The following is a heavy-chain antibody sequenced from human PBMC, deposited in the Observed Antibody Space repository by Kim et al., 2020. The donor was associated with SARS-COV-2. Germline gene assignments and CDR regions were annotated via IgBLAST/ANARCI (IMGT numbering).Heavy chain of an antibody. CDR1: GFTFSSYA. CDR3: SRGRTAAAGTSNYY. CDR2: IGAGGVST. D-gene: IGHD6-13*01. J-gene: IGHJ4*02. Sequence: GGSLRLSCAASGFTFSSYAMSWVRQAPGKGLEWVSSIGAGGVSTSYADSVKGRFTISRDNSKNMLYLQMNSLRAEDTAVYYCSRGRTAAAGTSNYYWGQG. V-gene: IGHV3-23*01.